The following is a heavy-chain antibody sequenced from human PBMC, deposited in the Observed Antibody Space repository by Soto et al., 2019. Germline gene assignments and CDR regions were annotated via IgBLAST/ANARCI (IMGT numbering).Heavy chain of an antibody. Sequence: EVQLVESGGGLVQPGGSLRLSCAASGFTFSNYWMTWVRQAPGKGLEWVANIKQDGSESYYVDSVKGRFTISGDNAKNSLYLQMNSLRAEDTAVYYCAREGSGWYVDYWGQGTLVTVSS. V-gene: IGHV3-7*05. J-gene: IGHJ4*02. CDR1: GFTFSNYW. CDR3: AREGSGWYVDY. D-gene: IGHD6-19*01. CDR2: IKQDGSES.